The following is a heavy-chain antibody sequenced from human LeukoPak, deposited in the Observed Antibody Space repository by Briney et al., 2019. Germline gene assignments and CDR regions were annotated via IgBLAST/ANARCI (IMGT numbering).Heavy chain of an antibody. CDR1: GYTFTDYY. Sequence: GSSVNVSFKSSGYTFTDYYMHWVRQPPGQGLEWMGLINPKSGGTNYAQNFQGRVSMTRDTSISTAYMELSGLRSDDRAVYYCVRDAIAAAGTGGWGQGTLVTVSS. J-gene: IGHJ4*02. CDR2: INPKSGGT. V-gene: IGHV1-2*02. CDR3: VRDAIAAAGTGG. D-gene: IGHD6-13*01.